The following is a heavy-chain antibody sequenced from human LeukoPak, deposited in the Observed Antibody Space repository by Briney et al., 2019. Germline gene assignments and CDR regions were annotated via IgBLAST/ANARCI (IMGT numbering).Heavy chain of an antibody. Sequence: PGGSLRLSCTASGFTFSSYNMNWVRQAPGKGLEWVSYISYSSSSIYYEDSVKGRFTISRDNAKSSLYLQMNSLRVEDTAVYYCARVSAALGGFDYWGQGTLVAVSS. CDR3: ARVSAALGGFDY. D-gene: IGHD3-16*01. J-gene: IGHJ4*02. CDR1: GFTFSSYN. V-gene: IGHV3-48*04. CDR2: ISYSSSSI.